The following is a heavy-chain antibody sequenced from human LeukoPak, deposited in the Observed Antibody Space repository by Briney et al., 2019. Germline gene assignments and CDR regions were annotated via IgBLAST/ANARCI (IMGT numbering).Heavy chain of an antibody. J-gene: IGHJ4*02. CDR1: GFTFSNAW. CDR3: TTDRLQITMIVVVITY. V-gene: IGHV3-15*01. CDR2: IKSKTDGGTT. Sequence: PGGSLRLSCAASGFTFSNAWMSWVRQAPGKGLEWVGRIKSKTDGGTTDYAAPVKGRFTISRDDSKNTLYLQMNSLKTEDTAVYYCTTDRLQITMIVVVITYWGQGTLVTVSS. D-gene: IGHD3-22*01.